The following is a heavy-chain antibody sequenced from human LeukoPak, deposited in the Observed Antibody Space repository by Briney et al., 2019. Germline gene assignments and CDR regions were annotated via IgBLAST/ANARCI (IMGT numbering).Heavy chain of an antibody. CDR1: GFTFSSYA. CDR2: ISYSGST. V-gene: IGHV4-59*01. Sequence: KSGGSLRLSCAVSGFTFSSYAMNWVRQPPGKGLEWIGYISYSGSTNYNPSLKSRVTISVDTSRNQFSLKLSSVTAADTAVYYCARGRLGGSGSYYNVLDYWGQGTLVTVSS. J-gene: IGHJ4*02. D-gene: IGHD3-10*01. CDR3: ARGRLGGSGSYYNVLDY.